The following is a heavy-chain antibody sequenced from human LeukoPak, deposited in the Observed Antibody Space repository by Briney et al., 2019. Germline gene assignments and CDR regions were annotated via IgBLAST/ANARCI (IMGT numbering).Heavy chain of an antibody. V-gene: IGHV1-46*01. J-gene: IGHJ4*02. CDR2: INPSGGST. CDR3: ARGHGDNIVVVVAPFDY. Sequence: ASVKVSCKASGYTFTSYYMHWVRQAPGQELEWMGIINPSGGSTSYAQKFQGRVTMTRDTSTSTVYMELSSLRSEDTAVYYCARGHGDNIVVVVAPFDYWGQGTLVTVSS. D-gene: IGHD2-15*01. CDR1: GYTFTSYY.